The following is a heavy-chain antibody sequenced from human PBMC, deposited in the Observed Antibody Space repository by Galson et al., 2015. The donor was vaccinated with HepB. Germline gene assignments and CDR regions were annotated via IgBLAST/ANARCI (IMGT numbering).Heavy chain of an antibody. Sequence: SVKVSCKASGYTFTSYGISWVRQAPGQGLEWMGWISAYNGNTNYAQKLQGRVTMTTDTSTSTAYMGLRSLRSDDTAVYYCARARGLGYCSGGSCYSGYFDYWGQGTLVTVSS. J-gene: IGHJ4*02. D-gene: IGHD2-15*01. CDR2: ISAYNGNT. CDR1: GYTFTSYG. CDR3: ARARGLGYCSGGSCYSGYFDY. V-gene: IGHV1-18*01.